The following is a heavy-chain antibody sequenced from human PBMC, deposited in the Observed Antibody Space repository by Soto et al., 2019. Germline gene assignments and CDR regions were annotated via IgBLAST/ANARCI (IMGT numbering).Heavy chain of an antibody. CDR3: ARETVGATLVFDY. J-gene: IGHJ4*02. V-gene: IGHV1-2*04. CDR2: INPNSGGT. D-gene: IGHD1-26*01. CDR1: GYTFTGYY. Sequence: QVQLVQSGAEVKKPGASVKVSCKASGYTFTGYYMHWVRQAPGQGLEWMGWINPNSGGTNYAQKFKGWVTMTRDTSISTAYMERSRLRSDDTAVYYCARETVGATLVFDYWGQGTLVTVSS.